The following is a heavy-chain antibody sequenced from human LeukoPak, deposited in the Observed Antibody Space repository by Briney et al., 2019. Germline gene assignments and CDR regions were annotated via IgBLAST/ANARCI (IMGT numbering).Heavy chain of an antibody. J-gene: IGHJ3*02. V-gene: IGHV4-4*02. D-gene: IGHD3-22*01. CDR3: ARGKTYYDISKDAFDI. CDR1: GGSISSSNW. Sequence: SGTLSLTCAVSGGSISSSNWWSWVRQPPGKGLEWIGEIYHSGRTNYNPSLKSRVTISVDTSKNQFSLKLSSVTAADTAVYYCARGKTYYDISKDAFDIWGQGTMVTVSS. CDR2: IYHSGRT.